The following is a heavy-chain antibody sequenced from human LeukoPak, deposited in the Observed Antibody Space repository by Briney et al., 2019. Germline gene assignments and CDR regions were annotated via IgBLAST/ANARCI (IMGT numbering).Heavy chain of an antibody. CDR3: AKPIKLSGSLEPYYFDY. CDR2: INYSGST. D-gene: IGHD1-26*01. J-gene: IGHJ4*02. V-gene: IGHV4-39*01. Sequence: SETLSLTCTVSGDSISSSSYYWGWIRQPPGKGLEWIGSINYSGSTYYNPSLQSRVTLSVDTSKNQFSLKLSSVTAADTAVYYCAKPIKLSGSLEPYYFDYWGQGTLVTVSS. CDR1: GDSISSSSYY.